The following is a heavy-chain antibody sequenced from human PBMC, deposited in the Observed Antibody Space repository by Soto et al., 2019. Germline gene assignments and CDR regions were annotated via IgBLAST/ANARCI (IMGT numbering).Heavy chain of an antibody. CDR1: GFTFSNYG. J-gene: IGHJ4*02. CDR2: IWYDGSTK. CDR3: ARYGGHSLDY. V-gene: IGHV3-33*01. Sequence: QVQLVESGGGVVQPGKSLRLSCAASGFTFSNYGMHWVRQAPGKGLEWVAVIWYDGSTKYYGDSVKGRFTISRDNSKNTLYLQMNSLRAEDTAVYHCARYGGHSLDYWGQGALVTVSS. D-gene: IGHD2-21*02.